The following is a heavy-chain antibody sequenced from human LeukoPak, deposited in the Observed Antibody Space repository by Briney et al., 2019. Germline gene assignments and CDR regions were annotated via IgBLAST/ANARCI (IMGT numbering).Heavy chain of an antibody. CDR2: IYYSGST. CDR3: ARHRGDYAPSHDRAFDI. Sequence: PSETLSLTCTVSGGSISSSSYYWGWLRQPPGKGLEWIGSIYYSGSTYYNPSLKSRVTISVDTSKNQFSLKLSSVTAADTAVYYCARHRGDYAPSHDRAFDIWGQGTMVTVSS. CDR1: GGSISSSSYY. J-gene: IGHJ3*02. D-gene: IGHD4-17*01. V-gene: IGHV4-39*01.